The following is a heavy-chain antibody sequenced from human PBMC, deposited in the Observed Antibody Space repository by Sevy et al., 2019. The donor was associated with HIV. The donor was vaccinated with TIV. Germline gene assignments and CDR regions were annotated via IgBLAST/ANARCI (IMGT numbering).Heavy chain of an antibody. D-gene: IGHD3-3*01. J-gene: IGHJ4*01. Sequence: GGSLRLSCVGSGFRFGSQAMSWVRQAPGKGLEWVSGMSGRGDSRGYAHSVKGRFTISRDNSKNTVYLQMNSLTAEDTALYYCAKDVPDQSWYDDSWSGSPCFDYWGRGILVTVSS. V-gene: IGHV3-23*01. CDR2: MSGRGDSR. CDR3: AKDVPDQSWYDDSWSGSPCFDY. CDR1: GFRFGSQA.